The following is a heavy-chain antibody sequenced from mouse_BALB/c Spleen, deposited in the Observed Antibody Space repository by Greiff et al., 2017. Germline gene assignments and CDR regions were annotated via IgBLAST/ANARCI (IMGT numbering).Heavy chain of an antibody. J-gene: IGHJ2*01. CDR1: GFAFSSYD. CDR2: ISSGGGST. V-gene: IGHV5-12-1*01. Sequence: EVMLVESGGGLVKPGGSLKLSCAASGFAFSSYDMSWVRQTPEKRLEWVAYISSGGGSTYYPDTVKGRFTISRDNAKNTLYLQMSSLKSEDTAMYYCARQATVVARNYFDYWGQGTTLTVSS. D-gene: IGHD1-1*01. CDR3: ARQATVVARNYFDY.